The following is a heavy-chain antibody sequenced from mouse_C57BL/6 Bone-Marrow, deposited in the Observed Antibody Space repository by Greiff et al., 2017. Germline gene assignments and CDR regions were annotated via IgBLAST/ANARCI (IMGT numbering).Heavy chain of an antibody. Sequence: QVHVKQSGPELVKPGASVKLSCKASGYTFTSYDINWVKQRPGQGLEWIGWIYPRDGSTKYNEKFKGKATLNVDQSSSTAYMELHSLTSEDSAVYFCARLEFDGSCGDWYCEVWGTGTTVTVSS. CDR3: ARLEFDGSCGDWYCEV. V-gene: IGHV1-85*01. D-gene: IGHD1-1*01. CDR2: IYPRDGST. CDR1: GYTFTSYD. J-gene: IGHJ1*03.